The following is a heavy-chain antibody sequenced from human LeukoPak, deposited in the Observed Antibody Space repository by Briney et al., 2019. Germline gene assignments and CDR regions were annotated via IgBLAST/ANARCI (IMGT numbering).Heavy chain of an antibody. J-gene: IGHJ4*02. Sequence: GGFLRLSCAASGFTVSSNYMSWVRQAPGKGLEWVSVIYSGGSTYYADSVKGRFTISRDNSKNTLYLQMNSLRAEDTAVYYCARGGYDFWSGYAAFDYWGQGTLVTVSS. V-gene: IGHV3-53*01. CDR2: IYSGGST. D-gene: IGHD3-3*01. CDR3: ARGGYDFWSGYAAFDY. CDR1: GFTVSSNY.